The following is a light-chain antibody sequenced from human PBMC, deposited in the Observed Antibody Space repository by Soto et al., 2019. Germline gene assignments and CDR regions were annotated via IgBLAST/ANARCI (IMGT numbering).Light chain of an antibody. Sequence: QSVLTQPHSASGTPGQTVIISCSGGTSNIGSNTVSWYHQLPGTAPKVLIYTNNQRPSGVSDRFSGSKSGNSGSLAIRGLQSDDEADYYWAAWVDHLNGLLFCGGTKVHVL. CDR1: TSNIGSNT. J-gene: IGLJ2*01. CDR2: TNN. V-gene: IGLV1-44*01. CDR3: AAWVDHLNGLL.